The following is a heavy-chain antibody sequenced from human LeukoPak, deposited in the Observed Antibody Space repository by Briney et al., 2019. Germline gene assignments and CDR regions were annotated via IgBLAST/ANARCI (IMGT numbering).Heavy chain of an antibody. J-gene: IGHJ6*03. CDR3: ARGYWSSGWSSYYYMDV. CDR2: VNPNSGNT. D-gene: IGHD6-13*01. Sequence: GASVKVSCKASGYTFTSYDINWVRQATGQGLEWMGWVNPNSGNTGYAQKFQGRVTMTRNTSISTTYVELNSLRSEDTAVYYCARGYWSSGWSSYYYMDVWGKGTTVT. V-gene: IGHV1-8*01. CDR1: GYTFTSYD.